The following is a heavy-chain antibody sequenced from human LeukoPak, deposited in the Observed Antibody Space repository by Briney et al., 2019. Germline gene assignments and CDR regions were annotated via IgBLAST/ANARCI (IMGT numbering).Heavy chain of an antibody. CDR1: GGSFSGYY. V-gene: IGHV4-34*01. CDR3: ARLSGTPLYYFDY. CDR2: INHSGST. J-gene: IGHJ4*02. D-gene: IGHD3-10*01. Sequence: SETLSLTCAVYGGSFSGYYWSWIRQPPGKGLEWIGEINHSGSTNYNPSLKSRVTISVDTSKNQFSLKLSSVTAADTAVYYCARLSGTPLYYFDYWGQGTLVTVSS.